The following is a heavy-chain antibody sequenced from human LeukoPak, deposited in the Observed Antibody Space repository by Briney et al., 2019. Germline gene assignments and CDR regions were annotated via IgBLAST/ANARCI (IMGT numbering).Heavy chain of an antibody. J-gene: IGHJ4*02. D-gene: IGHD2-15*01. CDR3: AREGLGYCSGGSCYSRNTIDY. V-gene: IGHV3-21*01. CDR1: GFTFSSYS. CDR2: ISSSSSYI. Sequence: PGRSLRLSCAASGFTFSSYSMNWVRQAPGKGLEWVSSISSSSSYIYYADSVKGRFTISRDNAKNSLYLQMNSLRAEDTAVYYCAREGLGYCSGGSCYSRNTIDYWGQGTLVTVSS.